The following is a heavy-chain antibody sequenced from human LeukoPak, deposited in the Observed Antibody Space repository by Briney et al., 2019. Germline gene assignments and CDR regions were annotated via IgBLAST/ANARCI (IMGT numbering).Heavy chain of an antibody. CDR1: GFTFSSYW. CDR3: ASCPPDYDYVWGSYRYPSFDY. Sequence: GGSLRLSCAASGFTFSSYWMQWVRQAPGKGLVWVSRLSPDGSSTTSADSVKGRFTISRDNAKNSLYLQMNSLRAEDTAVYYCASCPPDYDYVWGSYRYPSFDYWGQGTLVTVSS. J-gene: IGHJ4*02. CDR2: LSPDGSST. V-gene: IGHV3-74*01. D-gene: IGHD3-16*02.